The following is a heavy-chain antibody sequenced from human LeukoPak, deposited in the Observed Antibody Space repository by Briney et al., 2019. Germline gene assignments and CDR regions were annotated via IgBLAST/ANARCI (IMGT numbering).Heavy chain of an antibody. D-gene: IGHD6-19*01. Sequence: GGSLRLSCAASGFTFSSYSMNWVRQAPGKGLEWVSSISSSYIYYADSVKGRFTISRDNAKNSLYLQMNSLRAEDTAVYYCARGTGPSGYWGQGTLVTVSS. V-gene: IGHV3-21*01. CDR1: GFTFSSYS. CDR3: ARGTGPSGY. J-gene: IGHJ4*02. CDR2: ISSSYI.